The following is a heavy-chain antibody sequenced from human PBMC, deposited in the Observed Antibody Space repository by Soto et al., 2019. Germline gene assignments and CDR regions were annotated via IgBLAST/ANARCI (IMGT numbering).Heavy chain of an antibody. J-gene: IGHJ4*02. CDR2: IHYSGST. Sequence: QVQLQESGPGLVKPSETLSLNCTVSGGSVSSTSYSWSWIRQPPGKGLEWIGYIHYSGSTNYNPSLKRRVTISVDTSKNQFSLKLSSVTAADTAVFYCVRAWEHLYFDYWGQGTLVTVSS. V-gene: IGHV4-61*01. D-gene: IGHD1-26*01. CDR1: GGSVSSTSYS. CDR3: VRAWEHLYFDY.